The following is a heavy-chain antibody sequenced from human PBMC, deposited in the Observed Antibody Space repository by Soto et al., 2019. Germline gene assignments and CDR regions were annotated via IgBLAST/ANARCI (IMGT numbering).Heavy chain of an antibody. J-gene: IGHJ3*02. CDR2: ISSSSSYI. V-gene: IGHV3-21*01. D-gene: IGHD2-2*01. CDR1: GFTFSSYS. CDR3: ARDQLDAFDI. Sequence: EVQLVASGGGLGKPGGSRRLSCAASGFTFSSYSMNWVRQAPGKGLEWVSSISSSSSYIYYADSVKGRFTISRDNAKNSLYLQMNSLRAEDTAVYYCARDQLDAFDIWGQGTMVTVSS.